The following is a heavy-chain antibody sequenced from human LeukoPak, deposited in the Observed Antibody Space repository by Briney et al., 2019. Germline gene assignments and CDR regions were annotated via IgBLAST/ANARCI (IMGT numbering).Heavy chain of an antibody. D-gene: IGHD3-22*01. J-gene: IGHJ6*03. CDR2: ISGSGGST. Sequence: PGGSLRLSCAASGFTFSSYGMSWVRQAPGKGLEWVSAISGSGGSTYYADSVKGRFTISRDNSKNTLYLQMNSLRTEDTTVYYCAKDGTYYYDSSGYFAPYLGGYYMDVWGKGTTVTISS. CDR1: GFTFSSYG. CDR3: AKDGTYYYDSSGYFAPYLGGYYMDV. V-gene: IGHV3-23*01.